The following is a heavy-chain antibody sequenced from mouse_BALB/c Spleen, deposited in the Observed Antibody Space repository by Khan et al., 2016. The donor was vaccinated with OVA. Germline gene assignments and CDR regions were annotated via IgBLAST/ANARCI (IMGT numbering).Heavy chain of an antibody. J-gene: IGHJ2*01. V-gene: IGHV3-2*02. CDR2: ISYSGRT. CDR1: GYSITSDYA. Sequence: EVQLVESGPGLVKPSQSLSLTCTVTGYSITSDYAWNWIRQFPGNKLEWMGYISYSGRTSYNPSLKSRISITRDTSKNQLFLQLNSVTTEDTATYYCARSVTITTVVATDFDYWGQGTTLTVSP. D-gene: IGHD1-1*01. CDR3: ARSVTITTVVATDFDY.